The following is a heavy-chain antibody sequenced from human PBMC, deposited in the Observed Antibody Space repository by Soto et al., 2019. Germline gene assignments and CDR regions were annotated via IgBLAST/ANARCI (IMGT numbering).Heavy chain of an antibody. CDR1: GGTFSSYA. CDR3: ARARKEWLLSFWFDS. V-gene: IGHV1-69*13. J-gene: IGHJ5*01. D-gene: IGHD3-3*01. Sequence: GASVKVSCKASGGTFSSYAISWVRQAPGQGLEWMGGIIPIFGTANYAQKFQGRVTITADESTSTAYMELSSLRSEYTSVYFCARARKEWLLSFWFDSWGQGTLVTVSS. CDR2: IIPIFGTA.